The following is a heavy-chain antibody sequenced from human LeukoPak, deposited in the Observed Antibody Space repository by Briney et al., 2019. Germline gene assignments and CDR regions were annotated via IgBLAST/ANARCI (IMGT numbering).Heavy chain of an antibody. J-gene: IGHJ4*02. Sequence: SETLSLTCAVSGGSISSGGYSWSWLRQPPGKGLEWIGYIYHSGSTYYNPSLKSRVTISVDRSKNQFALKLSSVTAADTAVYYCVSLPAREWEHHYFDYWGQGTLVTVSS. D-gene: IGHD1-26*01. V-gene: IGHV4-30-2*01. CDR2: IYHSGST. CDR3: VSLPAREWEHHYFDY. CDR1: GGSISSGGYS.